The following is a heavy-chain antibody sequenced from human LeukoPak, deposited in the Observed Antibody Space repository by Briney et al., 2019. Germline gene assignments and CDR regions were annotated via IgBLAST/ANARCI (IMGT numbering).Heavy chain of an antibody. CDR1: GFTFSSYG. CDR3: AKDPSFRPGYFDY. CDR2: IRYDGSNK. V-gene: IGHV3-30*02. Sequence: PGGSLTLSCAASGFTFSSYGMHWVRQPPGKGLEWVAFIRYDGSNKYYANSVKGRFTIARDNSKNTLYLQMTSLRAEDTAVYYCAKDPSFRPGYFDYWGQGTLVTVSS. D-gene: IGHD3-10*01. J-gene: IGHJ4*02.